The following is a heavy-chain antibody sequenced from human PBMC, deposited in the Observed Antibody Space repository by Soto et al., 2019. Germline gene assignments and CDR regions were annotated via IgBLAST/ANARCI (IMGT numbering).Heavy chain of an antibody. CDR3: AKDPGQVVDTILPSS. Sequence: VGSLRLSCEVSGISFSSYAMSWVRQAPGGGLEWVSGISASGGITDYADSVKGRFTISRDISKNTVFLQMNNLRAEDTAMYYCAKDPGQVVDTILPSSWGQGTMVTVSS. D-gene: IGHD5-12*01. CDR2: ISASGGIT. V-gene: IGHV3-23*01. CDR1: GISFSSYA. J-gene: IGHJ3*01.